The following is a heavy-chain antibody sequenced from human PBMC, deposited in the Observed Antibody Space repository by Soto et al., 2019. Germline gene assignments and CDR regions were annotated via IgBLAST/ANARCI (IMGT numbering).Heavy chain of an antibody. D-gene: IGHD2-2*01. CDR1: GGSISSSSYY. CDR2: IYYSGST. CDR3: ARLKGPGRRGV. J-gene: IGHJ6*02. Sequence: SETLSLTCTVSGGSISSSSYYWGWLRQHPGKGLEWIGSIYYSGSTYYNPSLKSRVTISLDTSKNQFSLKLSSVTSADSAVYYCARLKGPGRRGVWGQGTTVTGSS. V-gene: IGHV4-39*01.